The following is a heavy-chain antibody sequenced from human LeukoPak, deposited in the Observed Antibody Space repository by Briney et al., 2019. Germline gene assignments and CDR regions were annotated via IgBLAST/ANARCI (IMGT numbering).Heavy chain of an antibody. CDR2: ISSSTSYI. CDR3: ARAGGSTVSHSDY. CDR1: GGSISSYY. J-gene: IGHJ4*02. Sequence: PSETLSLICTVSGGSISSYYWSWIRQPPGKGLEWVSSISSSTSYIYYADSVKGRFTISKDNAKNSLYLQMNSLRAEDTAVYYCARAGGSTVSHSDYWGQGTLVTVSS. V-gene: IGHV3-21*01. D-gene: IGHD4-17*01.